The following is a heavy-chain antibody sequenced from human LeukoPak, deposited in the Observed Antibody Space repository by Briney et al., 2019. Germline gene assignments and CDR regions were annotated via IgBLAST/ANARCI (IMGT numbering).Heavy chain of an antibody. V-gene: IGHV3-23*01. J-gene: IGHJ4*02. CDR3: AKVDRSYGGNSAPPWFDY. D-gene: IGHD4-23*01. CDR2: ISGSGGST. Sequence: GGSLRLSCAASGFTFSSYAMSWVRQAPGKGLEWVSAISGSGGSTYYADSVKGRFTISRDNSKNTLYLQMNSLRAEDTAVYYCAKVDRSYGGNSAPPWFDYWGQGTLVTVSS. CDR1: GFTFSSYA.